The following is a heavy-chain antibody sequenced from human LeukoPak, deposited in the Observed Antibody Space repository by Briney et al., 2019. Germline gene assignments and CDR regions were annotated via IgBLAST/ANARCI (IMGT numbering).Heavy chain of an antibody. J-gene: IGHJ3*02. CDR1: GYTFTSYD. CDR2: IYPSGGST. D-gene: IGHD2-15*01. CDR3: AIGYCRGGSCDDEPGDAFDI. V-gene: IGHV1-46*01. Sequence: WASVKVSCKASGYTFTSYDINWVRQAPGQGLEWMGIIYPSGGSTTYAQKFQGRVTMTRDMSTSTVYMELSSLRSEDTAVYYCAIGYCRGGSCDDEPGDAFDIWGQGTMVAVSS.